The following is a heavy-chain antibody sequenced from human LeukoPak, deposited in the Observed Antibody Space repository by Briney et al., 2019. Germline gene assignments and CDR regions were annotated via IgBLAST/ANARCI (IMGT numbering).Heavy chain of an antibody. CDR1: GYTFTGYY. D-gene: IGHD1-26*01. Sequence: ASVKVSCKASGYTFTGYYMHWVRQAPGQGLEWMGWINPNSGGTNYAQKFQGRVTMTRDTSISTAYMELSRLRSDDTAVYYCARETSYSGSYPLDYWGQGTLVTVSS. J-gene: IGHJ4*02. CDR2: INPNSGGT. V-gene: IGHV1-2*02. CDR3: ARETSYSGSYPLDY.